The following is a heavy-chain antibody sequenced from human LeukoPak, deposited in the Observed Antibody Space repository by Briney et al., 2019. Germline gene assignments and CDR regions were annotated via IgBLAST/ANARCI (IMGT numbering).Heavy chain of an antibody. CDR3: ARLQTAMAITLYYYYYMDV. CDR2: IYTSGST. D-gene: IGHD5-18*01. CDR1: GCPISSYY. J-gene: IGHJ6*03. V-gene: IGHV4-4*09. Sequence: SETLSLTCNVSGCPISSYYLSWIRQPPGKGLEWIEYIYTSGSTNYKHSLKSRVTISVDTSKNQFSLKLSSVTAADTAVYYCARLQTAMAITLYYYYYMDVWGKGTTVTVSS.